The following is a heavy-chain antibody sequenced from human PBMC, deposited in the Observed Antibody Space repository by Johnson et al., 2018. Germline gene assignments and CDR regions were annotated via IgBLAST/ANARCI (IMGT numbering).Heavy chain of an antibody. V-gene: IGHV3-7*01. CDR1: GFTFSHNW. CDR3: ARWQYTSNWYWLGS. D-gene: IGHD6-13*01. J-gene: IGHJ5*02. CDR2: IKQDSSSK. Sequence: VQLVQSGGGLVQPGGSVRLSCVGSGFTFSHNWMTWVRKAPGKGLEWVANIKQDSSSKSYVESVKGRFTITRDNAQNSLYLHMHTLRAEDRAVYYCARWQYTSNWYWLGSWGQGTLVTVSS.